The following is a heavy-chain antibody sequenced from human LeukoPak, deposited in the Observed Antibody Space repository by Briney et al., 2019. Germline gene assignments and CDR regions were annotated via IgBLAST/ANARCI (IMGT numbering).Heavy chain of an antibody. CDR1: GGSFSGYY. CDR2: INHSGST. D-gene: IGHD1-1*01. J-gene: IGHJ4*02. Sequence: SETLSLTCAVYGGSFSGYYWSWIRQPPGKGLEWIGEINHSGSTNYNPSLKSRVTISVDTSKNQSSLKLSSVTAAGTAVYYCARKQLERRGALDYWGQGTLVTVSS. CDR3: ARKQLERRGALDY. V-gene: IGHV4-34*01.